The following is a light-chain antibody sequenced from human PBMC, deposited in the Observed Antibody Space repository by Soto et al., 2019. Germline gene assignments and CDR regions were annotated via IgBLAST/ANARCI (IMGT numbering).Light chain of an antibody. V-gene: IGKV1-6*01. CDR2: GAS. CDR3: LQDNSYPRT. CDR1: QGIRDE. Sequence: AILLTQSPSSLSASLGDRVSITCRASQGIRDELGWYQQRPGAAPKLLIYGASTLQTGVPSRFGGSGSGTDFTLTISSLQPEDFATYYCLQDNSYPRTFGQGTKVEL. J-gene: IGKJ1*01.